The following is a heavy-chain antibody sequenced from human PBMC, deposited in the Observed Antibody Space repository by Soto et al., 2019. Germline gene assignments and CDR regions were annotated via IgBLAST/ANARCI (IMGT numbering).Heavy chain of an antibody. CDR1: GFTFDDYA. V-gene: IGHV3-9*01. CDR2: ISWNSGSI. Sequence: GGSLRLSCAASGFTFDDYAMHWVRQAPGKGLEWVSGISWNSGSIGYADSVKGRFTISRDNAKNSLYLQMNSLRAEDTALYDCAKEGTAMVEYGMDVWGQGTTVTVSS. J-gene: IGHJ6*02. D-gene: IGHD5-18*01. CDR3: AKEGTAMVEYGMDV.